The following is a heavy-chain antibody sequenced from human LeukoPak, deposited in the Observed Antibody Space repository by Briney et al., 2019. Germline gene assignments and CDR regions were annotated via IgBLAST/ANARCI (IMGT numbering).Heavy chain of an antibody. CDR1: GGSISSYY. CDR3: ARALITMVRGVISTNFDY. J-gene: IGHJ4*02. D-gene: IGHD3-10*01. Sequence: SETLSLTCTVSGGSISSYYWRWVRQPPGKGLEWMGDIYYNGSTKYNPSLTSRVTISVVPSKHQLSLELSSVTAADTAVYYCARALITMVRGVISTNFDYWGRGTLVTVSS. V-gene: IGHV4-59*01. CDR2: IYYNGST.